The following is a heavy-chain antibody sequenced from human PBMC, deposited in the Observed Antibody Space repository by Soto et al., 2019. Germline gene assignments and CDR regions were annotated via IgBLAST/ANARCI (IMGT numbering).Heavy chain of an antibody. CDR2: INYSGST. CDR3: ASYYYYDSSGYPPDAFDI. V-gene: IGHV4-34*01. CDR1: GASFSGNY. D-gene: IGHD3-22*01. Sequence: SETLSLTCTVSGASFSGNYWSWIRQTPGKGLEWIGEINYSGSTNYNPSLKSRVTISVDTSKNQFSLKLSSVTAADTAVYYCASYYYYDSSGYPPDAFDIWGQGTMVTVSS. J-gene: IGHJ3*02.